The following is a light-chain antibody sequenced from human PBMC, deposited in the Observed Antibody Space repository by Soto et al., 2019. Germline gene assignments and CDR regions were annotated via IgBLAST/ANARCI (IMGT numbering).Light chain of an antibody. J-gene: IGKJ2*01. Sequence: DIQLTQSPSSLSPSVGDRITLSCRASQSISRNLNWYQQMPGKAPSLLIYAARDLQSGVPGRFSGSGSGTEFNLTISSLQPEDLATDYCQQSHSPPYTFGQGTKLEI. CDR3: QQSHSPPYT. V-gene: IGKV1-39*01. CDR1: QSISRN. CDR2: AAR.